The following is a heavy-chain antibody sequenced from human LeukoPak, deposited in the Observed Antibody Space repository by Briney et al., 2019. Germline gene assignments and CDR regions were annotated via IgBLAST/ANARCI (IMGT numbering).Heavy chain of an antibody. Sequence: GGSLKLSCAASGFAFSGSFIPWVRQASGKGLEWVGRIKTKANNYATAYAASVQGRFTISRDDSRTTAYLQMNSLKTEDTAVYYCIRNSNGLYWFDPWGQGTLVTVSS. J-gene: IGHJ5*02. CDR3: IRNSNGLYWFDP. CDR1: GFAFSGSF. CDR2: IKTKANNYAT. D-gene: IGHD2-8*01. V-gene: IGHV3-73*01.